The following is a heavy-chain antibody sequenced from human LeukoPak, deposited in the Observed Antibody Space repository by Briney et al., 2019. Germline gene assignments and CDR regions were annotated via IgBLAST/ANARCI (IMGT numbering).Heavy chain of an antibody. J-gene: IGHJ5*02. Sequence: SETLSLTCSVSGGSINSYYWSWIRQPPGKGLEWIGYIYYSGSIKYNPSPKSRVTMSVDTSKNQFSLKLSSVTAADTAVYYCARTFFTETWFDPWGQGTLVTVSS. D-gene: IGHD2/OR15-2a*01. CDR2: IYYSGSI. CDR1: GGSINSYY. V-gene: IGHV4-59*01. CDR3: ARTFFTETWFDP.